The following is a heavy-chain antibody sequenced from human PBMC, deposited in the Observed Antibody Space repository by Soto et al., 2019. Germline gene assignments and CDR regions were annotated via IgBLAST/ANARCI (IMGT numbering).Heavy chain of an antibody. CDR2: ISGSGDTT. CDR3: VKDDGGYPSTAPH. Sequence: EVRLVESGGVLVQPGGSLRLSCAASGITISNYPMSWVRQAPGKGLDWVSGISGSGDTTYYADSAKGRFTISKDISKNSLFLQLDSLRVEDSALYFCVKDDGGYPSTAPHWGQGTLVTVSP. CDR1: GITISNYP. J-gene: IGHJ4*02. D-gene: IGHD4-17*01. V-gene: IGHV3-23*04.